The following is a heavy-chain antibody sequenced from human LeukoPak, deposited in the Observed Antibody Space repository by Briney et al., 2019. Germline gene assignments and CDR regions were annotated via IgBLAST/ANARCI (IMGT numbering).Heavy chain of an antibody. V-gene: IGHV1-18*01. Sequence: ASVKVSCKASGYTFTSYGISWLRHAPGQGLEGMGWISAYNCNTNYAQKLQGRVTMTTETSPNTVFMEAKSLRCDDTAVYYCPREQQLVREYDYWGQGTLVTVSS. CDR1: GYTFTSYG. D-gene: IGHD6-13*01. CDR2: ISAYNCNT. J-gene: IGHJ4*02. CDR3: PREQQLVREYDY.